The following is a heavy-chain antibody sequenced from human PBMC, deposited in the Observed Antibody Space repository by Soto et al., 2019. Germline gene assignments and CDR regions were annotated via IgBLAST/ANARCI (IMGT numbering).Heavy chain of an antibody. D-gene: IGHD3-22*01. J-gene: IGHJ3*02. CDR2: IYPGDSDT. CDR3: ARPSRYYYDSSGYLAVDVAFDI. Sequence: PGESLKISCKGSGYSFTSYWIGWVRQMPGKGLEWMGIIYPGDSDTRYSPSFQGQVTISADKSISTAYLQWSSLKASDTAMYYCARPSRYYYDSSGYLAVDVAFDIWGKGKMVTV. CDR1: GYSFTSYW. V-gene: IGHV5-51*01.